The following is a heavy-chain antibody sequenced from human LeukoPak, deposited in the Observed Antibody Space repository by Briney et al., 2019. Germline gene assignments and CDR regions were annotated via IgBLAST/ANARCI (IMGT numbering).Heavy chain of an antibody. D-gene: IGHD3-10*01. V-gene: IGHV4-38-2*01. Sequence: SETLSLTCAVSGYSISSGYYWGWIRQPPGKGLEWIGSIYHSGSTYYNPSLKSRVTISVDTSKNQFSLKLSSVTAADTAVYYCASYPSSFFGESYYYYMDVWGKGTTVTVSS. J-gene: IGHJ6*03. CDR1: GYSISSGYY. CDR3: ASYPSSFFGESYYYYMDV. CDR2: IYHSGST.